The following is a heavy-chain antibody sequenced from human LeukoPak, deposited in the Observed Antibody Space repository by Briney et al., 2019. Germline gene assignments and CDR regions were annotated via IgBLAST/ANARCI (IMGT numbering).Heavy chain of an antibody. D-gene: IGHD3-3*01. V-gene: IGHV4-34*01. J-gene: IGHJ4*02. CDR2: INHSGST. Sequence: SETLSLTCAVYGGSFNGYYWSWIRQPPGKGLEWIGEINHSGSTNYNPSLKSRVTISVDTSKNQFSLKLTSVTAADTAVYYCARGRPKITKKRFLEWLLLDYWGQGTLVTVSS. CDR3: ARGRPKITKKRFLEWLLLDY. CDR1: GGSFNGYY.